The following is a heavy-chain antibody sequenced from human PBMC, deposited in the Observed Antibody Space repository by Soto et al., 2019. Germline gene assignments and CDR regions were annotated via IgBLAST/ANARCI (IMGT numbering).Heavy chain of an antibody. D-gene: IGHD3-3*01. CDR3: ARDGGPLRFLEWFNPASYYFDY. V-gene: IGHV3-33*01. CDR2: IWYDGSNK. CDR1: GFTFSSYG. J-gene: IGHJ4*02. Sequence: PGGSLRLSCAASGFTFSSYGMHWVRQAPGKGLEWVAVIWYDGSNKYYADSVKGRFTISRDNSKNTLYLQMNSLRAEDTAVYYCARDGGPLRFLEWFNPASYYFDYWGQGTLVTVSS.